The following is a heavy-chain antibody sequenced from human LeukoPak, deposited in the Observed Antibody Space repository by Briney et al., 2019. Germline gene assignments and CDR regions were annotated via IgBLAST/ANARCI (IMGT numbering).Heavy chain of an antibody. V-gene: IGHV4-34*01. D-gene: IGHD4-4*01. CDR1: GGSFSGYY. J-gene: IGHJ1*01. Sequence: SETLSLTCAVYGGSFSGYYWSWIRQPPGKGLEWIGEINHRGSTNYNPSLKSRVTISVDTSKNQFSLKLSSVTAADTAVYYCARAATVSRSVQHWGQGTLVTVSS. CDR2: INHRGST. CDR3: ARAATVSRSVQH.